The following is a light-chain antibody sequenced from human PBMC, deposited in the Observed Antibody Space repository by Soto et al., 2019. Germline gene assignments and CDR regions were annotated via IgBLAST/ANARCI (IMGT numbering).Light chain of an antibody. CDR1: QSVSSY. J-gene: IGKJ1*01. CDR2: DAS. Sequence: EIVLTQSPATLSLSPGERATLSCRASQSVSSYLAWYQQKPGQAPRLLIYDASNRATGIPARLSGSGSGTGFTLIITSLEPEDFSVYYCQQRSNWPWTLGQGTKVEI. V-gene: IGKV3-11*01. CDR3: QQRSNWPWT.